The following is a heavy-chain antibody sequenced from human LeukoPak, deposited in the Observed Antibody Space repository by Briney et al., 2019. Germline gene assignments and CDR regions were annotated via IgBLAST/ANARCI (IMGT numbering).Heavy chain of an antibody. D-gene: IGHD4/OR15-4a*01. V-gene: IGHV3-53*01. CDR2: IYTGTI. CDR1: GLTVSSNS. CDR3: ARRAGAYSHPYDY. J-gene: IGHJ4*02. Sequence: GRSLRLSRTVSGLTVSSNSMSWVRPAPGRGREWVSFIYTGTIHYSDSVKGRFTISRDNSQNTLYLQMNSLRAEDTAVYYCARRAGAYSHPYDYWGQGTLVTVSS.